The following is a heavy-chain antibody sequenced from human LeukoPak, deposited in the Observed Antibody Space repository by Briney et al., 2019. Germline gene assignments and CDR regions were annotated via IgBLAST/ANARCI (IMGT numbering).Heavy chain of an antibody. V-gene: IGHV4-31*03. J-gene: IGHJ6*04. Sequence: SQTLSLTCTVSGGSISSGGYYWSWIRQHPGKGLEWIGYIYYSGSTYYNPSLKSRVTISVDTSKNQFSLKLSSVTAADTAVYYCARDGRITMVRGATRHGMDVWGKGTTVTVSS. D-gene: IGHD3-10*01. CDR1: GGSISSGGYY. CDR3: ARDGRITMVRGATRHGMDV. CDR2: IYYSGST.